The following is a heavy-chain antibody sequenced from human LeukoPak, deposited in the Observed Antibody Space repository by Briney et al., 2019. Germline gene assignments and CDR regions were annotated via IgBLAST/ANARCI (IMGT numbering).Heavy chain of an antibody. D-gene: IGHD3-3*01. CDR1: GGTFSSYA. V-gene: IGHV1-69*04. CDR3: ARAVEDYDFWSGYWY. J-gene: IGHJ4*02. Sequence: SVKVSCKASGGTFSSYAISWVRQAPGQGVERMGRIIPILGIANYAQKFQGRVTITADKSTSTAYMELSSLRSEDTAVYYCARAVEDYDFWSGYWYWGQGTLVTVSS. CDR2: IIPILGIA.